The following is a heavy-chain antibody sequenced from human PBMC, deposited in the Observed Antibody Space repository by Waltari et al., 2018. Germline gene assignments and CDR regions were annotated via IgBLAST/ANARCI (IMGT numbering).Heavy chain of an antibody. CDR2: TFYRSKWYY. J-gene: IGHJ4*02. V-gene: IGHV6-1*01. CDR1: GDSCSSNSGA. D-gene: IGHD3-10*01. Sequence: QVQLQQSGPGLVKPSQTLSPPCAISGDSCSSNSGAWNWIRQSPSRGLEWLGRTFYRSKWYYDYAISVKSRITINADTSKNQFFLQLNSVTPEDTAVYYCARGRDSAFDYWGQGTLVTVSS. CDR3: ARGRDSAFDY.